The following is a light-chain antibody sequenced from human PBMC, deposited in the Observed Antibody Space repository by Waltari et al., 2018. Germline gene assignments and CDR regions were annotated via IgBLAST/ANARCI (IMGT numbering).Light chain of an antibody. CDR3: QQYYSIPHT. CDR2: WAS. V-gene: IGKV4-1*01. CDR1: QSVLYSSNNMDY. Sequence: DIVMTQSPDSLPVSLGERATINCKSSQSVLYSSNNMDYLAWYQQKPGQPPNLLLYWASTRESGVPDRFSGSGSGTDFTLTISSLQAEDVAVYFCQQYYSIPHTFGQGTKLEIK. J-gene: IGKJ2*01.